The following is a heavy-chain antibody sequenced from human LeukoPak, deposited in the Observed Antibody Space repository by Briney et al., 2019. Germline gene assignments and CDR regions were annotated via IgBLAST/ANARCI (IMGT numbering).Heavy chain of an antibody. Sequence: GGSLRLSCAASGFTFDDYGMSWVRQAPGKGLEWVSGINWNGGSTGYADSVKGRFTISRDNAKNSLYLQMNSLRAEDTALYYCARDPSNFYYYYMDVWGKGTTVTVSS. V-gene: IGHV3-20*04. J-gene: IGHJ6*03. CDR3: ARDPSNFYYYYMDV. CDR1: GFTFDDYG. D-gene: IGHD4/OR15-4a*01. CDR2: INWNGGST.